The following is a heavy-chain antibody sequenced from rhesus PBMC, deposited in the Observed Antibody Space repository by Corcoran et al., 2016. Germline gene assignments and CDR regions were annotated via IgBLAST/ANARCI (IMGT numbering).Heavy chain of an antibody. D-gene: IGHD6-31*01. CDR2: ICSACSYI. J-gene: IGHJ5-1*01. V-gene: IGHV3S16*01. CDR1: GFPFSSYG. Sequence: EVQLVEAGGGLVQPGGSLRLSCAASGFPFSSYGMVWVRQAPGKGLEWVSSICSACSYIYDADSVKGRFTISRDNAKNSLSLQMNSLRAEDTAVYYCTRVISGWFRFDVWGPGVLVTVSS. CDR3: TRVISGWFRFDV.